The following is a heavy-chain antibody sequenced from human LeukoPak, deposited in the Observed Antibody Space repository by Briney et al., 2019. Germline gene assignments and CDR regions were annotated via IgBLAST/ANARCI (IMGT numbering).Heavy chain of an antibody. J-gene: IGHJ4*02. Sequence: GGALRRSCAXSGFAFSSYAMSWGRRAPGKGGGGGSAITGSAGITYYAHSVKRRFTISRDNSKNTLYLQMNSLRAEDTAVYYCAKFDLAWLGYFDYWGQGTLVTVSS. CDR2: ITGSAGIT. CDR3: AKFDLAWLGYFDY. V-gene: IGHV3-23*01. CDR1: GFAFSSYA. D-gene: IGHD6-19*01.